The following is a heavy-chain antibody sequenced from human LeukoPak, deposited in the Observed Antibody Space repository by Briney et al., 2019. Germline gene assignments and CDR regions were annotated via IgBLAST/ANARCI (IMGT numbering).Heavy chain of an antibody. Sequence: PGRSLRLSCAASGFNFHDYAMHWVRQTPGKGLEWVSGISWNSGGIGYADSVKGRFTISRDNAKKSLYLQMNSLRAEDTAVYYCTRDPVTLNGAKILATDHWGQGSLVTVSS. D-gene: IGHD4/OR15-4a*01. CDR1: GFNFHDYA. V-gene: IGHV3-9*01. CDR2: ISWNSGGI. J-gene: IGHJ4*02. CDR3: TRDPVTLNGAKILATDH.